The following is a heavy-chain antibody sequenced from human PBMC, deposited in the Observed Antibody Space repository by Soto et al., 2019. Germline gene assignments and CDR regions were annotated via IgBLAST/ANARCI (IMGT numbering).Heavy chain of an antibody. Sequence: QVQLQESGPGLVKPSQTLSLTCTVSGGSISRGGYYWSWIRQHPGQGLEWIGHIYHSGSTKYNPSLKSRVIISMDTSKNQFSLDLTSVTAADTAVYFCARDGTGSYGGFGIWGQGTGVTVSS. D-gene: IGHD1-26*01. CDR1: GGSISRGGYY. CDR2: IYHSGST. J-gene: IGHJ4*02. CDR3: ARDGTGSYGGFGI. V-gene: IGHV4-31*03.